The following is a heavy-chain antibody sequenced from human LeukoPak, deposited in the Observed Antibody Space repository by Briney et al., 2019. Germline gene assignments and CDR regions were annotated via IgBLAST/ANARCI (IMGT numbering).Heavy chain of an antibody. CDR3: AKALSSGLSSYAFDI. J-gene: IGHJ3*02. V-gene: IGHV3-9*01. D-gene: IGHD6-19*01. Sequence: GGSLRLSCAASGFTFDDYAMHWVRQAPGKGLEWVSGISWNSGSIGYADSVKGRFTISRDNAKNSLYLQMNSLRAEDTALYYCAKALSSGLSSYAFDIWGQGTMVTVSS. CDR2: ISWNSGSI. CDR1: GFTFDDYA.